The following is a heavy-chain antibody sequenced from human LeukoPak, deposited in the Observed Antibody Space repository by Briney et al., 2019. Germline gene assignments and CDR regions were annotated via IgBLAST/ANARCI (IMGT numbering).Heavy chain of an antibody. CDR1: GYTVSSNY. Sequence: PGGSLRLSCAASGYTVSSNYMSWVRQAPGKGLEWVSAISGSGGSTYYADSVKGRFTISRDNSKNTLYLQMNSLRAEDTAVYYCAKTVVPAAMGVFDYWGQGTLVTVSS. J-gene: IGHJ4*02. D-gene: IGHD2-2*01. V-gene: IGHV3-23*01. CDR3: AKTVVPAAMGVFDY. CDR2: ISGSGGST.